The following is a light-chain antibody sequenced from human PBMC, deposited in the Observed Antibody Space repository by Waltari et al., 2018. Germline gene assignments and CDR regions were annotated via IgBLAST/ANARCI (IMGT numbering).Light chain of an antibody. CDR2: KAS. CDR3: QQYNNFPWT. CDR1: QSISSW. V-gene: IGKV1-5*03. Sequence: DIQMTQSPSTLSASVGDRVTITCRASQSISSWLAWYKQKPGKAPKLLIYKASSLESGVPSRFSGSGSGTEFTRTINSLQPDDLANYYCQQYNNFPWTFGQGTKVEIK. J-gene: IGKJ1*01.